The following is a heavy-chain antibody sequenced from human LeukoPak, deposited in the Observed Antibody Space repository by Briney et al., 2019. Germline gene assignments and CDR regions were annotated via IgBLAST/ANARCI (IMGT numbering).Heavy chain of an antibody. J-gene: IGHJ4*02. V-gene: IGHV3-23*01. CDR2: ISGSGGST. CDR1: RFTFSNYA. Sequence: GGSLRLSCAASRFTFSNYAMSWVRQAPGKGLEWVSGISGSGGSTYYADSVKGRFTISRDNSKNTLYLQMNNLRAEDTAAYYCAKDDCSSSGCYVDYWGQGTLVTVSS. CDR3: AKDDCSSSGCYVDY. D-gene: IGHD2-2*01.